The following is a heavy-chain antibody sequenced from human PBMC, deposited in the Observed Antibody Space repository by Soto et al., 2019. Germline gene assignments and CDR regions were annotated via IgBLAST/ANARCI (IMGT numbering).Heavy chain of an antibody. CDR3: ARYDFEIVNY. J-gene: IGHJ4*02. CDR2: IYHSVST. Sequence: PSETLSLTCAVSGDSVTSSNWWSWVRQPPGRGLEWIGEIYHSVSTNYNPSLKSRVTTPIDKYKNQFSVKLTSVTAADTAVYFCARYDFEIVNYWGQGTLVTVSS. V-gene: IGHV4-4*02. CDR1: GDSVTSSNW. D-gene: IGHD2-15*01.